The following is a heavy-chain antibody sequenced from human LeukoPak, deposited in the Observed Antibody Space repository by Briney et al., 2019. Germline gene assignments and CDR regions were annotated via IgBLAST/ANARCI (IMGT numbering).Heavy chain of an antibody. V-gene: IGHV3-7*01. CDR2: MNQDGSAK. CDR3: AAYTHWVAGDV. D-gene: IGHD3-16*01. Sequence: PGGSLRLSCAASGFTFSDSWMSWVRQAPGKGLEWVANMNQDGSAKGYVDSVKGRFTISRDNARNSLYLQMSSLRPEDTAVYYCAAYTHWVAGDVWGQGTTVTVSS. CDR1: GFTFSDSW. J-gene: IGHJ6*02.